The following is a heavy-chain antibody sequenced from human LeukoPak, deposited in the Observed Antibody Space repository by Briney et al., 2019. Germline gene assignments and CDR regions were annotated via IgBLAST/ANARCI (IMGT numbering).Heavy chain of an antibody. CDR2: ISSTGST. CDR3: AKIAAAGYYFDY. Sequence: SETLSLTCTVSGGSISSGGHYWSWIRQPAGKGLEYLGRISSTGSTNYNPSLRSRVTISADTSKNHFSLKLTSVTAADTAVYYCAKIAAAGYYFDYWGQGTLVTVSS. D-gene: IGHD6-13*01. V-gene: IGHV4-61*02. CDR1: GGSISSGGHY. J-gene: IGHJ4*02.